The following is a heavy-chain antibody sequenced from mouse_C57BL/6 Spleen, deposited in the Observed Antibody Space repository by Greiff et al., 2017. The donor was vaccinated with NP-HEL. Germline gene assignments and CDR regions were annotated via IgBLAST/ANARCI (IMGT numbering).Heavy chain of an antibody. CDR3: ARERYYGSSPLAY. D-gene: IGHD1-1*01. CDR1: GYTFTDYY. J-gene: IGHJ3*01. V-gene: IGHV1-76*01. Sequence: VQLQQSGAELVRPGASVKLSCKASGYTFTDYYINWVKQRPGQVLEWIARIYPGSGNTYYNEKFKGKATLTAEKSSSTAYMQLSSLTSEDSAVYFCARERYYGSSPLAYWGQGTLVTVSA. CDR2: IYPGSGNT.